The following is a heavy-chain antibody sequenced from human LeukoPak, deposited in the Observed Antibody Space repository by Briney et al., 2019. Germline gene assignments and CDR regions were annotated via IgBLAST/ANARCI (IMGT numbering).Heavy chain of an antibody. D-gene: IGHD6-13*01. CDR2: ISSDGSST. CDR3: SRDREQQPTFDY. CDR1: GFTFSNYW. V-gene: IGHV3-74*01. Sequence: PGGSLRLSCAASGFTFSNYWMHWVRQAPGKGLVWVSRISSDGSSTNYADSVKGRFTISRDNAKNTLYLQMNSLRAEDTAVYFCSRDREQQPTFDYWGQGTLVTVSS. J-gene: IGHJ4*02.